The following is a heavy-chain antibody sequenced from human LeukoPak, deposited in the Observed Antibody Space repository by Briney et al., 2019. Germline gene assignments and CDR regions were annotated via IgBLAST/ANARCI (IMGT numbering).Heavy chain of an antibody. J-gene: IGHJ4*02. CDR2: INPSGGST. D-gene: IGHD6-13*01. V-gene: IGHV1-46*01. Sequence: ASVKVSCKASGYTFTSYYMHWVRQAPGQGLEWMGIINPSGGSTSYAQKFQGRVTMTRDTSTSTVYMELSSLRSEDTAVYYCATRPSGRELVPENWGQGTLVTVSS. CDR1: GYTFTSYY. CDR3: ATRPSGRELVPEN.